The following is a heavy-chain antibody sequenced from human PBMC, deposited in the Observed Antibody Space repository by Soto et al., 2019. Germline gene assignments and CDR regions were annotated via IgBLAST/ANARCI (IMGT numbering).Heavy chain of an antibody. V-gene: IGHV3-13*05. CDR3: ARASRRNADAFDI. J-gene: IGHJ3*02. D-gene: IGHD1-1*01. Sequence: GSLRLSCAASGFTFSSYDMHWVRQATGKGLEWVSAIGAAGDPYYPGSVKGRFTISRENAKNSLYLQMNSLRAGDTAVYYCARASRRNADAFDIWGQGTMVTVSS. CDR1: GFTFSSYD. CDR2: IGAAGDP.